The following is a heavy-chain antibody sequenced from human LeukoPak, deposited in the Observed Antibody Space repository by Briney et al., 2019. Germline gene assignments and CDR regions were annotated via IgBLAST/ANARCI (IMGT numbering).Heavy chain of an antibody. CDR3: AKGVIGYSYGYYDY. CDR2: ISGSGGST. Sequence: GGSLRLSCAASGFTFSSYGMSWVRQAPGKGLEWVSAISGSGGSTYYADSMKGRFTISRDNSKNTLYLQMNSLRAEDTAVYYCAKGVIGYSYGYYDYWGQGTLVTVSS. D-gene: IGHD5-18*01. J-gene: IGHJ4*02. CDR1: GFTFSSYG. V-gene: IGHV3-23*01.